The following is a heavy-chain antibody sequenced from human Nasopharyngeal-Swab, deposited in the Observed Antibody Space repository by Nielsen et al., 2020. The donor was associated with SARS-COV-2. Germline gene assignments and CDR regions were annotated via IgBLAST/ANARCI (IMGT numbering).Heavy chain of an antibody. D-gene: IGHD3-22*01. CDR1: GFTFSSYE. Sequence: LTCAASGFTFSSYEMNWVRQAPGKGLEWVSYISSSGSTIYYADSVKGRFTISRDNAKNSLYLQMNSLRAEDTAVYYCARHYYDTRAVWFDPWGQGTLVTVSS. CDR2: ISSSGSTI. V-gene: IGHV3-48*03. J-gene: IGHJ5*02. CDR3: ARHYYDTRAVWFDP.